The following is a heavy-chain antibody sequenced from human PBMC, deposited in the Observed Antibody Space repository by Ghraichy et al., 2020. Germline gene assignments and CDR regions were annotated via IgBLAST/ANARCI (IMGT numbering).Heavy chain of an antibody. Sequence: GSLRLSCAASGFTFSIYWMSWVRQAPGKGLEWVANIKQDGSEKYYVDSVKGRFTISRDNAKNSLYLQMNSLRAEDTAVYYCARAGAGDYGDYVGAFDIWGQWTMVTVSS. V-gene: IGHV3-7*01. J-gene: IGHJ3*02. CDR3: ARAGAGDYGDYVGAFDI. CDR2: IKQDGSEK. D-gene: IGHD4-17*01. CDR1: GFTFSIYW.